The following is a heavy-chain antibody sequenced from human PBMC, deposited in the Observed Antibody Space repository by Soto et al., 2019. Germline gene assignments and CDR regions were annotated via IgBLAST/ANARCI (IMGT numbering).Heavy chain of an antibody. CDR1: GGSVSSGDYY. J-gene: IGHJ1*01. CDR2: IYYSGST. D-gene: IGHD3-22*01. CDR3: ARDSSGDVGYFQH. Sequence: PSETLSLTCTVSGGSVSSGDYYWSWIRQPPGKGLEWIGYIYYSGSTYYNPSLKSRVTISVDTSKNQFSLKLSSVTAADTAVYYCARDSSGDVGYFQHWGQGTLVTVSS. V-gene: IGHV4-30-4*01.